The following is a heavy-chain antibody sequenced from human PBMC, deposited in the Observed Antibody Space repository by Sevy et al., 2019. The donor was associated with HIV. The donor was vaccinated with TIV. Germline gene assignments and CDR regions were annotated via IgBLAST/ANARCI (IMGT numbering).Heavy chain of an antibody. Sequence: ASVKVSCKVSGYTLTELSMHWVRQAPGKGLEWMGGFDPEDGETIYAQKFQGRVTMTEDTSTETAYMELSSLRSEDTAVYYCATDWLAIKDYYFDYWGQGTLVTVSS. CDR3: ATDWLAIKDYYFDY. V-gene: IGHV1-24*01. J-gene: IGHJ4*02. CDR2: FDPEDGET. D-gene: IGHD6-19*01. CDR1: GYTLTELS.